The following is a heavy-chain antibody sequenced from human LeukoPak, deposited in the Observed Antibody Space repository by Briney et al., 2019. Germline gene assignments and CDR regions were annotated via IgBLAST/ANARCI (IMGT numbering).Heavy chain of an antibody. D-gene: IGHD1-26*01. V-gene: IGHV3-74*01. Sequence: PGGSLRLSCAASAFTFSSYAMSWVRQAPGKGLVWVSRINSDGSSTSYADSVKGRFTISRDNAKNTLYLQMNSLRAEDTAVYYCAREKYSGSLRDYWGQGTLVTVSS. CDR3: AREKYSGSLRDY. CDR1: AFTFSSYA. J-gene: IGHJ4*02. CDR2: INSDGSST.